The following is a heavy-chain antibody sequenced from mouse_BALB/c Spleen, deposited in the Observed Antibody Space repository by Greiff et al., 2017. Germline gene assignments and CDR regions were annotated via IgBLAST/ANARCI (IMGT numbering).Heavy chain of an antibody. CDR3: TRRENWDGFAY. J-gene: IGHJ3*01. V-gene: IGHV1-69*02. Sequence: QVQLQQPGAELVRPGASVKLSCKASGYTFTSYWINWVKQRPGQGLEWIGNIYPSDSYTNYNQKFKDKATLTVDKSSSTAYMQLSSPTSEDSAVYYCTRRENWDGFAYWGQGTLVTVSA. CDR1: GYTFTSYW. CDR2: IYPSDSYT. D-gene: IGHD4-1*01.